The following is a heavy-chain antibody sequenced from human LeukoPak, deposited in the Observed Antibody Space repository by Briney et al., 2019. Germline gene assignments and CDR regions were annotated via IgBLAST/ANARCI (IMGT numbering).Heavy chain of an antibody. D-gene: IGHD4-11*01. CDR2: INPSSGGT. CDR1: GDSLNAYY. CDR3: GRGLGPDY. J-gene: IGHJ4*02. V-gene: IGHV1-2*02. Sequence: ASVKVSCKASGDSLNAYYMQWVRQAPGQGLEWMGWINPSSGGTKYAQKFQGRVTMARDTSISTTYMELSRRTSDDTAVYYCGRGLGPDYWGQGTLVTVSS.